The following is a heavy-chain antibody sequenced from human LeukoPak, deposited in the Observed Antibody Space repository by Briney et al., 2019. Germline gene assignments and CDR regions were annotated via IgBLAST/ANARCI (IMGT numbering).Heavy chain of an antibody. J-gene: IGHJ4*02. CDR3: VPLWNGEHD. CDR2: IKSKTDGGTT. Sequence: PGGSLRLSCAASGFTFSNAWMSWVRQAPGKGLEWVGRIKSKTDGGTTDYAAPVKGRFTISRDDSKNMLFLQMNSLKGEDTGVYYCVPLWNGEHDWGQGTLVTVSS. V-gene: IGHV3-15*01. D-gene: IGHD2-8*01. CDR1: GFTFSNAW.